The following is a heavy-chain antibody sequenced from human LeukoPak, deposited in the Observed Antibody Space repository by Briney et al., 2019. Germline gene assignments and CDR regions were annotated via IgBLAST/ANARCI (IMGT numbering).Heavy chain of an antibody. V-gene: IGHV4-30-4*08. CDR2: IYYSGST. D-gene: IGHD6-19*01. CDR1: GGSISSGDYY. J-gene: IGHJ4*02. Sequence: PSETLSLTCTVSGGSISSGDYYWSWIRQPPGKGLEWIGYIYYSGSTYYNPSLKSRVTISVGTSKDQFSLKLSSVTAADTAVYYCARDSTGNQNGQIDSSGWYFDYWGQGTLVTVSS. CDR3: ARDSTGNQNGQIDSSGWYFDY.